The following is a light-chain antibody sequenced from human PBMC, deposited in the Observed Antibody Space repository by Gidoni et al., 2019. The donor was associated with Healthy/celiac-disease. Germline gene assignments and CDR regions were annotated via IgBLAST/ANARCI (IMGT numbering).Light chain of an antibody. CDR2: DVS. J-gene: IGLJ2*01. Sequence: QSALTQPASVSGSPGKSITISCTGTSSDVGGYNYVSCYQQHPGKAPKLMIYDVSNRPSGVSNRFSGSKSGNTASLTISGLQAEDEADYYCSSYTSSSTYVVFGGGTKLTVL. CDR3: SSYTSSSTYVV. CDR1: SSDVGGYNY. V-gene: IGLV2-14*01.